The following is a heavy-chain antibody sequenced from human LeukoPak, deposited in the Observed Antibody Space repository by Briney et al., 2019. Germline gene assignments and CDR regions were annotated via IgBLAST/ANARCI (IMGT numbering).Heavy chain of an antibody. D-gene: IGHD3-10*01. CDR2: TYYRSKWYY. CDR1: GDSVSSNSAA. V-gene: IGHV6-1*01. J-gene: IGHJ4*02. Sequence: SQTLSLTCAISGDSVSSNSAAWNWISQSPSRGLEWLGRTYYRSKWYYDYAVSVEGRISINPDTSKNQFSLQLNSVTPEDTAVYYCARSISSGSFRPDYWGQGTLVTVSS. CDR3: ARSISSGSFRPDY.